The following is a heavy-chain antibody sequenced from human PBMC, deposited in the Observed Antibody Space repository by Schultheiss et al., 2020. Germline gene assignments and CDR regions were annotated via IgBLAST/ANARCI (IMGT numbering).Heavy chain of an antibody. Sequence: GGSLRLSCAASGFTFSSSGMHWVCQAPGKGREWMAVLSHDGSNKYYADSVKGRFTISRDNSKNTLYLQMNSLRAEDTAVYYCAKGAGDGENDAFDIWGQGTMVTVSS. CDR3: AKGAGDGENDAFDI. CDR2: LSHDGSNK. J-gene: IGHJ3*02. D-gene: IGHD7-27*01. V-gene: IGHV3-30*18. CDR1: GFTFSSSG.